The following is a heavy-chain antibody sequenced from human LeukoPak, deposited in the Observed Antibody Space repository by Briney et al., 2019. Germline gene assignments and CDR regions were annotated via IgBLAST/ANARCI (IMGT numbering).Heavy chain of an antibody. CDR1: GGSISSYY. Sequence: SETLSLTCTVSGGSISSYYWSCIRQPAGKGLEWIARIYTSGSTNYNPSLKSRVTMSVDTSKNQFSLKLSSVTAADTAVYYCARGSRSGSYNWFDPWGQGTLVTVSS. D-gene: IGHD1-26*01. CDR3: ARGSRSGSYNWFDP. J-gene: IGHJ5*02. V-gene: IGHV4-4*07. CDR2: IYTSGST.